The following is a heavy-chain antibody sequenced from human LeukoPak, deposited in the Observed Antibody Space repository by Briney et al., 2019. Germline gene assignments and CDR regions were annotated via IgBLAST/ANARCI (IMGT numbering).Heavy chain of an antibody. J-gene: IGHJ4*02. CDR1: GFTFSNYA. V-gene: IGHV3-23*01. D-gene: IGHD2-21*02. CDR3: AKRLGDPRAFDY. CDR2: ISGTSGTI. Sequence: GGSLRLSCAASGFTFSNYAMGWVRQAPGKGLEWVSGISGTSGTINYAAPVKGRFTISRDNSKNTLYLQMNSLRVDDMAVYYCAKRLGDPRAFDYWGQGTLVTVSS.